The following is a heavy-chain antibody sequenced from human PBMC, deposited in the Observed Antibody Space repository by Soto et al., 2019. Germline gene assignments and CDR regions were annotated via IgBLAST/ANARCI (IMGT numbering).Heavy chain of an antibody. CDR1: GFTFSSYA. CDR2: ISGSGGST. Sequence: GGSLRLSCAASGFTFSSYAMSWVRQAPGKGLEWVSAISGSGGSTYYADSVKGRFTISRDNSKNTLYLQMNSLRAEDTAVYYCAKHLDSSGYSGFDYWGQGTLVTSPQ. V-gene: IGHV3-23*01. CDR3: AKHLDSSGYSGFDY. D-gene: IGHD3-22*01. J-gene: IGHJ4*02.